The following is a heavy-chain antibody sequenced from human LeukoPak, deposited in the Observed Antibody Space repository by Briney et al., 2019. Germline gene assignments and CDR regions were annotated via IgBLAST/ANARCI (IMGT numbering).Heavy chain of an antibody. CDR2: IKSKAAGGTI. V-gene: IGHV3-15*01. CDR1: GFTFSEAL. Sequence: GESLKISCAASGFTFSEALMTWVRQAPGKGLEWVGHIKSKAAGGTIAYAAPVKGRFTISRDDSEHTLYLQLNSLKTEDTAVYYCVARGIWGQGTLVTVSS. J-gene: IGHJ4*02. D-gene: IGHD5-12*01. CDR3: VARGI.